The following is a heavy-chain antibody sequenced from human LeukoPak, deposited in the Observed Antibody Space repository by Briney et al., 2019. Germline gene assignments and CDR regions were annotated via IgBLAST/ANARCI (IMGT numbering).Heavy chain of an antibody. CDR1: RYTFTSYY. V-gene: IGHV1-46*01. CDR2: INPSGGST. Sequence: ASVKVSCKASRYTFTSYYMHWVRQAPGQGLEWLGIINPSGGSTSYAQKFQGRVAMTRDTSTSTVYMELSSLRSEDTAVYYCARAIFGVVPPDYWGQGTLVTISA. D-gene: IGHD3-3*01. J-gene: IGHJ4*02. CDR3: ARAIFGVVPPDY.